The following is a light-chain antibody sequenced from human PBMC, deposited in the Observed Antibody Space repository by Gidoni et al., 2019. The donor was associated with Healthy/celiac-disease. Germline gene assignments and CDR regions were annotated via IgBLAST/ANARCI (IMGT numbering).Light chain of an antibody. V-gene: IGKV3-15*01. CDR3: QQYNNWLRWT. Sequence: EIVMTQSPATLSVSPGERATLSCRASQSVSSNLAWYQQKPGQAPRLRIYGASTRATGIPARFSGSVSGTEFTLTISSLQSEDFAVYYCQQYNNWLRWTFGQGTKVEIK. J-gene: IGKJ1*01. CDR1: QSVSSN. CDR2: GAS.